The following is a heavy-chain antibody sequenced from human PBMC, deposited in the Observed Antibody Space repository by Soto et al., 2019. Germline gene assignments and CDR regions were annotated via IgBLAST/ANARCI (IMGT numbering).Heavy chain of an antibody. D-gene: IGHD1-26*01. CDR2: IYPGDSDT. CDR1: GYSFTSSW. J-gene: IGHJ4*02. CDR3: ARAEWELHSAYYFDY. Sequence: GDSQKSSCEGCGYSFTSSWMGWVRQILGKGLEWMGIIYPGDSDTRYSPSFQGQVTISADKSISTAYLQWSSLKASDTAMYYCARAEWELHSAYYFDYWGQGTLVTVSS. V-gene: IGHV5-51*01.